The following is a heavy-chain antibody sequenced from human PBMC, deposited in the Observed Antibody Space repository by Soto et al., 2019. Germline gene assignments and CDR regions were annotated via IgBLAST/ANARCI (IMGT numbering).Heavy chain of an antibody. D-gene: IGHD2-15*01. V-gene: IGHV4-39*01. Sequence: QLQLQESGPGLVKPSETLSLTCTVSGGSISSSSYYWGWIRQPPGKGLEWIGSIYYSGSTYYNPSHQSRVTISVDTSKTQFSLKLSSVTAADTAVYYCARHSAVGIVVVVPNDAFDIWGQGTMVTVSS. J-gene: IGHJ3*02. CDR1: GGSISSSSYY. CDR2: IYYSGST. CDR3: ARHSAVGIVVVVPNDAFDI.